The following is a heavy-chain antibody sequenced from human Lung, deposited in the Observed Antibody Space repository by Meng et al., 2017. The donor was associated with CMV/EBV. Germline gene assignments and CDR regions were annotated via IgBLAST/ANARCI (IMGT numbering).Heavy chain of an antibody. D-gene: IGHD3-3*01. V-gene: IGHV3-23*01. J-gene: IGHJ4*02. Sequence: GGSLRLXCAASGFTFSSYAMSWVRQAPGKGLEWVSTISGRGGSTYYADSVKGRFTISRDNSKNTLYLQMNSLRAEDTAVYYCAIDFWSGYYLSDFDYWGQGTLVTVSS. CDR2: ISGRGGST. CDR3: AIDFWSGYYLSDFDY. CDR1: GFTFSSYA.